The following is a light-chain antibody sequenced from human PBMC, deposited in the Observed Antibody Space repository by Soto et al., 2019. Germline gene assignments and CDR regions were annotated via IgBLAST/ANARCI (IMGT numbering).Light chain of an antibody. V-gene: IGKV1-39*01. CDR2: AAS. Sequence: DIQMTQSPSSLSASVGDRVTITCRASQIIDSYLNWYQQEPGKAPKLLIYAASSLQSGASSRFSGSGSGTDFTLTISSLQPEDFATYYCQQSYSASVTFGQGTKLEIK. CDR3: QQSYSASVT. CDR1: QIIDSY. J-gene: IGKJ2*01.